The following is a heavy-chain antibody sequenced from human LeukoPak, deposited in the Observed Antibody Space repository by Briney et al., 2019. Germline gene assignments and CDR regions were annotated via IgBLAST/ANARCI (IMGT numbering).Heavy chain of an antibody. D-gene: IGHD3-22*01. CDR3: ARDKYYDGSDGIDY. V-gene: IGHV3-43*02. J-gene: IGHJ4*02. CDR1: GFTFDDYA. Sequence: GGSLRLSCAASGFTFDDYAMHWVRQAPGKGLEWVSLISGDGGSTYYADSVKGRFTISRDNSKNSLYLQMNSLRTEDTALYYCARDKYYDGSDGIDYWGQGTLVTVSS. CDR2: ISGDGGST.